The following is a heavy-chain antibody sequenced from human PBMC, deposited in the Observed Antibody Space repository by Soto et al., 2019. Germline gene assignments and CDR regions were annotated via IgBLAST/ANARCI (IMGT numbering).Heavy chain of an antibody. CDR2: IYPGDSDT. D-gene: IGHD3-10*01. CDR3: ARQSDYYGSGSPREMDV. V-gene: IGHV5-51*01. Sequence: PGESLKISCKGSGYSFTSYWIGWVRQMPGKGLEWMGIIYPGDSDTRYSPSFQGQVTISADKSISTAYLQWSSLKASDTAMYYCARQSDYYGSGSPREMDVWGQGTTVTVSS. CDR1: GYSFTSYW. J-gene: IGHJ6*02.